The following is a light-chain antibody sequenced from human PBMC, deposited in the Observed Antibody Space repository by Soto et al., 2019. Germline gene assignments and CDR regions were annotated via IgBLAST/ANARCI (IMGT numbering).Light chain of an antibody. CDR3: QQHHNWPYT. J-gene: IGKJ2*01. Sequence: EIVMTQSPATLSVSPGESATLSCRASQSVSSKLAWYQQKPGQAPRLLIYGGSTRASGIPARFSGSGSGTEFTLTLSSLQSEDFVVYYCQQHHNWPYTFGQGTKLEIK. CDR2: GGS. V-gene: IGKV3-15*01. CDR1: QSVSSK.